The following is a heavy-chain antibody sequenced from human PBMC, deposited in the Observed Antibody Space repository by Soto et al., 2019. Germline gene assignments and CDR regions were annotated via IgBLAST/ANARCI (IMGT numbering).Heavy chain of an antibody. CDR2: IWYDGSNK. CDR1: GFTFSSYG. J-gene: IGHJ4*02. CDR3: ARDRREWELLGGYYFDY. Sequence: GGSLRLSCAASGFTFSSYGMHWVRQAPGKGLEWVAVIWYDGSNKYYADSVKGGFTISRDNSKNTLYLQMNSLRAEDTAVYYCARDRREWELLGGYYFDYWGQGTLVTVSS. V-gene: IGHV3-33*01. D-gene: IGHD1-26*01.